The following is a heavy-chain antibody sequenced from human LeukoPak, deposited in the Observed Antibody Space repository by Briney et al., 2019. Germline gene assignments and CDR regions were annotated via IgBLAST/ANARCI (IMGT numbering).Heavy chain of an antibody. CDR2: ISYDGSNK. V-gene: IGHV3-30*04. J-gene: IGHJ4*02. Sequence: GRSLRLSCAASGFTFSSYAMHWVRQAPGKGLEWVAVISYDGSNKYYADSVKGRFTISRDNFKNTLYLQMNSLRAEDTAVYYCARDSSPYYYGSGSHDYWGQGTLVTVSS. CDR3: ARDSSPYYYGSGSHDY. CDR1: GFTFSSYA. D-gene: IGHD3-10*01.